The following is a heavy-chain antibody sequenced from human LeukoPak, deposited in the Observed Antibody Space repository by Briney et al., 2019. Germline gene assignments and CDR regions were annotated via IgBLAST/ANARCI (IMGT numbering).Heavy chain of an antibody. V-gene: IGHV3-30-3*01. Sequence: GGSLRLSCAASGFTFSSYAMHWVRQAPGKGLEWVAVISYDGSNKYYADSVKGRFTISRDNSKNTLYLQMNSLGAEDTAVYYCASQEIFVVVPAAMDYWGQGTLVTVSS. CDR2: ISYDGSNK. D-gene: IGHD2-2*01. CDR3: ASQEIFVVVPAAMDY. CDR1: GFTFSSYA. J-gene: IGHJ4*02.